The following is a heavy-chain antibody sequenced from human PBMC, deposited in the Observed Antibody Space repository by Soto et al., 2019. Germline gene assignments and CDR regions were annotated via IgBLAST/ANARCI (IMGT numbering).Heavy chain of an antibody. D-gene: IGHD6-13*01. CDR2: INWNSGSI. CDR3: VKDESINWYSGHFRH. J-gene: IGHJ1*01. Sequence: PGGSLRFSCAASGFTFDDYAMHWARQVPGKGLEWVSGINWNSGSIGYGDSVKGRFAISRDNAKNSLHLQMNSLSAEDTAFYYCVKDESINWYSGHFRHWGQGTLVTVSS. CDR1: GFTFDDYA. V-gene: IGHV3-9*01.